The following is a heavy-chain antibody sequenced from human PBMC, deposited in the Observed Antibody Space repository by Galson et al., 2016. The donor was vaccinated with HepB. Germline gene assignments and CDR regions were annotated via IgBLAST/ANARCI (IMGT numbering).Heavy chain of an antibody. D-gene: IGHD3-16*02. CDR3: ARDDDYVWGTYRYTRTVPQYYFDY. Sequence: SLRLSCAASGFTFSSYAMHWVRQAPGKGLEWVAVISFDGSNNFYAASVKGRFTVSRDNSKNTLYLQMNGLRAEDTAVYYCARDDDYVWGTYRYTRTVPQYYFDYWGQGTLVTVSS. CDR1: GFTFSSYA. J-gene: IGHJ4*02. V-gene: IGHV3-30-3*01. CDR2: ISFDGSNN.